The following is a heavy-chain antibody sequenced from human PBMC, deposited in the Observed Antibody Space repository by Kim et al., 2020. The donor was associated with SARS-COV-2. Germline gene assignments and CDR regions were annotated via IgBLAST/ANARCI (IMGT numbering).Heavy chain of an antibody. CDR1: GFTFSSYW. J-gene: IGHJ6*02. CDR2: INSDGSST. CDR3: VREASDFWSSYYPYYYYGMDI. Sequence: GGSLRLSCAASGFTFSSYWMHWVRQAPGKGLVWVSRINSDGSSTRYADAVKGRFTISRDNAENPLYLQMNSLRAEGTAVYYGVREASDFWSSYYPYYYYGMDIWGRGPTGTGSS. V-gene: IGHV3-74*01. D-gene: IGHD3-3*01.